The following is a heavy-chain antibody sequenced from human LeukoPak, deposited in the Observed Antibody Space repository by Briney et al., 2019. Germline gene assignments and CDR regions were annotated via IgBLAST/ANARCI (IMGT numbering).Heavy chain of an antibody. CDR3: AGSSGSYLMGPFDY. Sequence: ASVKVSCKASGYTFTAYYMHWMRQAPGQGLEWMGWINPNSGGTNYPQKFQGRVTMTRDTSTSTVYMELSSLRSEDTAVYYCAGSSGSYLMGPFDYWGQGTLVTVSS. D-gene: IGHD3-10*01. CDR2: INPNSGGT. J-gene: IGHJ4*02. V-gene: IGHV1-2*02. CDR1: GYTFTAYY.